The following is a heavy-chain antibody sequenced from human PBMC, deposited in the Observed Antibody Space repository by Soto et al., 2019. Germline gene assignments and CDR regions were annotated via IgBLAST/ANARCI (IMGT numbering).Heavy chain of an antibody. D-gene: IGHD3-3*02. J-gene: IGHJ6*02. CDR2: IYYSGNT. CDR1: GGAISSGYY. V-gene: IGHV4-31*03. CDR3: ARDGPVALGVTNSMDV. Sequence: SETLSLTCTVPGGAISSGYYWSWIRQYPGKGLEWIGYIYYSGNTYYNPSLKSRVSISLDTSKSQFSLKLDSVTAADTAVYYCARDGPVALGVTNSMDVWGQGTTVTVSS.